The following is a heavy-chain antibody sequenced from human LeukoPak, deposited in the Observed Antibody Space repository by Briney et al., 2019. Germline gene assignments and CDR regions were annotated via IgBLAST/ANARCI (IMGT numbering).Heavy chain of an antibody. Sequence: SETLSLTCTVSGGSISSYYWSWIRQPAGEGLEWIGRIYTSGNTNYNPSLESRVTMSIDTSKNQFSLKLNSVTAADTAVFYCARDSAAGTVDYWGQGTLVTVSS. D-gene: IGHD6-13*01. CDR3: ARDSAAGTVDY. J-gene: IGHJ4*02. V-gene: IGHV4-4*07. CDR2: IYTSGNT. CDR1: GGSISSYY.